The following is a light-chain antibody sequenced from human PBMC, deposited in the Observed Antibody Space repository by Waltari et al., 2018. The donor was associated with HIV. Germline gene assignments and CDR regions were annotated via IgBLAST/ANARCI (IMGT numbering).Light chain of an antibody. J-gene: IGLJ2*01. CDR3: QSYESSLSASVV. CDR2: GNK. V-gene: IGLV1-40*01. Sequence: QSMLTQPPSVSGAPGQRVTISCTGSSSTIGADYDVHWYQQTPGTAPKLLISGNKMRPPGVPDRLSASKSGTSASLTIAGLQAEDEEDYFGQSYESSLSASVVVGGGTRLTVL. CDR1: SSTIGADYD.